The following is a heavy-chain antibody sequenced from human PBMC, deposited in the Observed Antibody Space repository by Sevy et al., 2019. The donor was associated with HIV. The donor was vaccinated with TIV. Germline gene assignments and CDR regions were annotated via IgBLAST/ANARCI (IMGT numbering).Heavy chain of an antibody. CDR1: GYTFTGYY. Sequence: ASVKVSCKASGYTFTGYYMHWVRQAPGQGLEWMGWINPNSGGTNYAQKFQGRVTMTRDTSISTAYMELSRLRSGDTAVYYCARAGLRGYCSSTCCYIDPWGQGTLVTVSS. V-gene: IGHV1-2*02. CDR2: INPNSGGT. J-gene: IGHJ5*02. D-gene: IGHD2-2*03. CDR3: ARAGLRGYCSSTCCYIDP.